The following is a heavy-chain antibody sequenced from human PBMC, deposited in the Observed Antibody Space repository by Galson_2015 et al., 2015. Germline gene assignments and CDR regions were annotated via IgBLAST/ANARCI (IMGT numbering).Heavy chain of an antibody. J-gene: IGHJ6*03. CDR2: IWHDGDNR. Sequence: SLRLSCASSGFTFSSFGMHWARQAPGKGLEWVALIWHDGDNRYYTDSVKGRFTISRDNSKNTLYLQMNNLRAEDTAVYYCARLAACRPSSRYYYIDGWGKGTTVTVSS. CDR1: GFTFSSFG. V-gene: IGHV3-33*01. D-gene: IGHD6-13*01. CDR3: ARLAACRPSSRYYYIDG.